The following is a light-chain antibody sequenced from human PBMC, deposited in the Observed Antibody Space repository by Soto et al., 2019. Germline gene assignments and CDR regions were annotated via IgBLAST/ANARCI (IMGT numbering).Light chain of an antibody. CDR2: EVS. Sequence: QSALTQPASVSGSLGQSITISCSGTSSDVGGTYNYVSWYQQYPDKAPKLMIYEVSNRPSGDSNRFSGSKSGNTASLTISGLQAEDEADYYCTSYTSTSTLKVFGTGTKLTVL. J-gene: IGLJ1*01. CDR3: TSYTSTSTLKV. CDR1: SSDVGGTYNY. V-gene: IGLV2-14*01.